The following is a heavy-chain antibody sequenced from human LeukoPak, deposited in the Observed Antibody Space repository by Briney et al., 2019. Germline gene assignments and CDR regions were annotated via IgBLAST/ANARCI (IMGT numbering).Heavy chain of an antibody. J-gene: IGHJ4*02. CDR2: ISSSSSYI. V-gene: IGHV3-21*01. Sequence: GGSLRLSCAASGFTFSSYSMNWVRQAPGKGLEWVSSISSSSSYIYYADSVKGRFTISRDNAKNSLYLQINSLRAEDTAVYYCASDFGMSDYWGQGTLVTVSS. D-gene: IGHD3-3*01. CDR3: ASDFGMSDY. CDR1: GFTFSSYS.